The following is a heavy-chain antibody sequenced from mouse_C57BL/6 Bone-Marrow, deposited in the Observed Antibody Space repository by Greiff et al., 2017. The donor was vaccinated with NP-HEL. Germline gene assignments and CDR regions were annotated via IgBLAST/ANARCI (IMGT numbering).Heavy chain of an antibody. D-gene: IGHD2-4*01. J-gene: IGHJ3*01. CDR1: GFTFSSYA. Sequence: DVMLVESGGGLVKPGGSLKLSCAASGFTFSSYAMSWVRQTPEKRLEWVATISDGGSYTYYPDNVKGRFTISRDNAKNNLYLQMSHLKSEDKAMYYCARDRGYDYDGRALFDYWGQGTLVTVSA. CDR3: ARDRGYDYDGRALFDY. CDR2: ISDGGSYT. V-gene: IGHV5-4*01.